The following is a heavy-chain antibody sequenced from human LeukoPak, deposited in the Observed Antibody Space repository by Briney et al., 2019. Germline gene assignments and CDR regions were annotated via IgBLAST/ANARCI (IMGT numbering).Heavy chain of an antibody. Sequence: PGGSLRLSCAASGFTFSDYATHWVRQVPGKGLEWVGGSSWNSGTIAYGESVKGRATISRDNARNSLYLEVNSLRVEDTALYYCAKDLAVGTSPRVYAFDVWGQGSLVTVSS. CDR2: SSWNSGTI. CDR3: AKDLAVGTSPRVYAFDV. V-gene: IGHV3-9*01. J-gene: IGHJ3*01. CDR1: GFTFSDYA. D-gene: IGHD1/OR15-1a*01.